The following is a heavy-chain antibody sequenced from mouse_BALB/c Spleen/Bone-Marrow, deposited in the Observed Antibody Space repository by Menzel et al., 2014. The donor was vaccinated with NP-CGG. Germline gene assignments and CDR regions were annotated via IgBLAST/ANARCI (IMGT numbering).Heavy chain of an antibody. Sequence: LQQSGSELVRPGASVKLSCEASGYIFTSYWMHWVKQRHGQGLEWIGNIYPGSGSTNYDEKFKSKGTLTVDTSSSTAYMHLSSLTSEDSAVYYCTRGYYPYYYAMDYWGQGTSVTVSS. CDR2: IYPGSGST. J-gene: IGHJ4*01. V-gene: IGHV1S22*01. D-gene: IGHD2-3*01. CDR1: GYIFTSYW. CDR3: TRGYYPYYYAMDY.